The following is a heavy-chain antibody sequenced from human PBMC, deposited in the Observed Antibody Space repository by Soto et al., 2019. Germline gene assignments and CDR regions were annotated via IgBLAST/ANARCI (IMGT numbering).Heavy chain of an antibody. Sequence: ASVKVSCKVSGYTLTELSMHWVRQAPGQRLEWMGWINAGNGNTKYSQKFQGRVTITRDTSASTAYMELSSLRSEDTAVYYCARDHPSSSWYWYFDLWGRGTLVTVSS. J-gene: IGHJ2*01. CDR2: INAGNGNT. V-gene: IGHV1-3*01. CDR1: GYTLTELS. D-gene: IGHD6-13*01. CDR3: ARDHPSSSWYWYFDL.